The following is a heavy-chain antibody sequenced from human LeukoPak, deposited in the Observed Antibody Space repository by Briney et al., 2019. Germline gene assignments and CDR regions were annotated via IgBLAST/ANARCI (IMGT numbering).Heavy chain of an antibody. D-gene: IGHD2-2*01. Sequence: GASVKVSCKASGYTFTSYAMNWVRQAPGQGLEWMGRINPNSGGTNYAQKFQGRVTMTRDTSISTAYMELSRLRSDDTAVYYCARDMTSWRYYYYGMDVWGQGTTVTVSS. V-gene: IGHV1-2*06. CDR1: GYTFTSYA. J-gene: IGHJ6*02. CDR2: INPNSGGT. CDR3: ARDMTSWRYYYYGMDV.